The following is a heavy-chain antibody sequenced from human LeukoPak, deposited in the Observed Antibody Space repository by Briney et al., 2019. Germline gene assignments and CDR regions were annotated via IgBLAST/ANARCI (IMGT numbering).Heavy chain of an antibody. Sequence: GGSLRLSCAASGFTFSSYAMHWVRQAPGKGLERVAVISYDGSNKYYADSVKGRFTISRDNSKNALYLQMNSLRAEDTAVYYCARDRIVGAPSWFDPWGQGTLVTVSS. CDR2: ISYDGSNK. V-gene: IGHV3-30-3*01. J-gene: IGHJ5*02. D-gene: IGHD1-26*01. CDR3: ARDRIVGAPSWFDP. CDR1: GFTFSSYA.